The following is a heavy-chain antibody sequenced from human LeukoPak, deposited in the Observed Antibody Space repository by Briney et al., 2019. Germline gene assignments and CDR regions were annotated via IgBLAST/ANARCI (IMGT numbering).Heavy chain of an antibody. J-gene: IGHJ3*02. V-gene: IGHV3-30*03. CDR3: ARVDNWGYYDSSGYYGAFDI. CDR1: GFTFSSYG. CDR2: ISYDGSNK. D-gene: IGHD3-22*01. Sequence: GGSLRLSCAASGFTFSSYGMHWVRQAPGKGLEWVAVISYDGSNKYYADSVKGRFTISRDNSKNTLYLQMNSLRAEDTAVYYCARVDNWGYYDSSGYYGAFDIWGQGTMVTVSS.